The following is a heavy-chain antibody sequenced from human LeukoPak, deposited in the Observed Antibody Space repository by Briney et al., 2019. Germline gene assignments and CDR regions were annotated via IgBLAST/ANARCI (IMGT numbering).Heavy chain of an antibody. CDR1: GASINGYF. V-gene: IGHV4-59*01. CDR2: VSHTGAT. CDR3: ATDRRGSFYTFDL. Sequence: SETLSLTCSVSGASINGYFWNWVRQTPEKRLDWIGYVSHTGATTSNPTLKSRVSITIDTSKSQISLTMTSVTAADSTLYYCATDRRGSFYTFDLWGPGTIVSVS. J-gene: IGHJ3*01. D-gene: IGHD1-26*01.